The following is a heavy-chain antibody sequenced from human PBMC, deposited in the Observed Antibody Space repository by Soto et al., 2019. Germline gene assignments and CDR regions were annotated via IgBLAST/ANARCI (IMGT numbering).Heavy chain of an antibody. D-gene: IGHD1-26*01. CDR1: GFTFSSYA. CDR3: VNSGSYPLHYYYYGMDV. CDR2: ISGSGGST. J-gene: IGHJ6*02. V-gene: IGHV3-23*01. Sequence: VGSLRFSCAASGFTFSSYAMSWVRQAPGKGLEWVSAISGSGGSTYYADSVKGRFTISRDNSKNTLYLQMNSLRAEDTAVYYCVNSGSYPLHYYYYGMDVWGQGTTVTVSS.